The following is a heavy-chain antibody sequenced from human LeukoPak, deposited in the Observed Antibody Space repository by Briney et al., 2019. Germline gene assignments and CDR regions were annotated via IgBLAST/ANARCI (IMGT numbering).Heavy chain of an antibody. Sequence: GGALRLSCAVSGVSIYKHDMHWVRQAPGKSLGLVSAIGSPGRTYYSDSVKGRFTISRENGKNSLYLQVNSMRAGDTAVYYCAREGSGEFADIWGQGTMVTVSS. CDR1: GVSIYKHD. D-gene: IGHD3-10*01. J-gene: IGHJ3*02. V-gene: IGHV3-13*01. CDR2: IGSPGRT. CDR3: AREGSGEFADI.